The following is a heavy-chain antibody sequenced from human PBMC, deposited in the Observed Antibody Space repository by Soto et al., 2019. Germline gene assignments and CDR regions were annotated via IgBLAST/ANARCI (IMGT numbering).Heavy chain of an antibody. Sequence: LXLACTVSVGSISSGAYYWSWIRQPPGKGLEWIGYIYYSGSTYYNPSLKSRITISVDTSKNQFSLNLSSVTAADTAVYYCARDLVSLGSYFDYWGQGTLVTVSS. J-gene: IGHJ4*02. CDR3: ARDLVSLGSYFDY. CDR1: VGSISSGAYY. V-gene: IGHV4-30-4*01. CDR2: IYYSGST. D-gene: IGHD1-26*01.